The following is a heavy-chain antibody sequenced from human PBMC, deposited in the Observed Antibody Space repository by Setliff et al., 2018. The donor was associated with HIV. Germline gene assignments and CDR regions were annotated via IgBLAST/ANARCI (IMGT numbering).Heavy chain of an antibody. D-gene: IGHD2-2*01. V-gene: IGHV4-59*11. J-gene: IGHJ4*02. Sequence: TSETLSLTCTVSYGSISGHYWTWIRQPPGKGLEWIGEIYHSGSTNYNPSLKSRVTISLDRSKNQFSLKLRSVTAADTAVYYCARDAPYCSSHSCSVRLFDYWGQGTLVTVSS. CDR3: ARDAPYCSSHSCSVRLFDY. CDR2: IYHSGST. CDR1: YGSISGHY.